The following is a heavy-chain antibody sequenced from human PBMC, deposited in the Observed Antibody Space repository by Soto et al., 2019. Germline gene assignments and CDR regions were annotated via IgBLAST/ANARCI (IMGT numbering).Heavy chain of an antibody. J-gene: IGHJ4*02. D-gene: IGHD3-9*01. CDR1: GFSFSSYW. V-gene: IGHV3-7*02. CDR2: IRQDGSEK. CDR3: SIYFENGGSLFF. Sequence: GGSLRLSCAASGFSFSSYWMSWVRQAPGKGLECVASIRQDGSEKYYVDSVRGRFTISRDNAKNSLYLQMNSLRAEDTAVYYFSIYFENGGSLFFWGTASLVTVS.